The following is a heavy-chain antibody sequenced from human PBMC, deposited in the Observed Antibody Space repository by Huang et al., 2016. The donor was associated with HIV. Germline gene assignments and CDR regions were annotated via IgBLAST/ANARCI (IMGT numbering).Heavy chain of an antibody. CDR2: VHLSGST. Sequence: QVQLQESGPGLVKPSETLSLTCTVSGDSITNHYWDWMRQPPGKGLGWIGSVHLSGSTNYIPSLKSRVTISVDTSRNQFSLRLSSVTAADTAVYYCARDRRLPIVPSDYWGRGTLVTVSS. CDR1: GDSITNHY. CDR3: ARDRRLPIVPSDY. D-gene: IGHD5-12*01. V-gene: IGHV4-59*11. J-gene: IGHJ4*02.